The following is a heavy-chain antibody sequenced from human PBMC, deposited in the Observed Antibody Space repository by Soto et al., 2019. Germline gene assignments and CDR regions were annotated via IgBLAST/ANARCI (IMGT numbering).Heavy chain of an antibody. CDR3: TRAADSVGADNAFDS. CDR2: IIPILDNT. J-gene: IGHJ3*02. CDR1: GGTFSTYP. V-gene: IGHV1-69*08. D-gene: IGHD2-15*01. Sequence: QVQLVQSGAEVKKPGSSVKVSCKTSGGTFSTYPITWLRQAPGQGLEWVGRIIPILDNTDSAQKFQGRVTITADKSKNTAYMERSRLRSEDTAVYYCTRAADSVGADNAFDSWGQGTMVTVSS.